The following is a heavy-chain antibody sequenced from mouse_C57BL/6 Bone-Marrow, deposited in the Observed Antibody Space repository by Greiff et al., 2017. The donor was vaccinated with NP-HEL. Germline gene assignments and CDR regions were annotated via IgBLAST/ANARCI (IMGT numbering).Heavy chain of an antibody. J-gene: IGHJ2*01. CDR3: ARPQCYGSNAYFDY. D-gene: IGHD1-1*01. Sequence: QVQLKESGAELAKPGASVKLSCKASGYTFTSYWMHWVKQRPGQGLEWIGYINPSSGYTKYNQKFKDKATLTAAKSSSTTYLQLSNLTYEDSAVSYYARPQCYGSNAYFDYWGKGTTLTVSS. CDR2: INPSSGYT. V-gene: IGHV1-7*01. CDR1: GYTFTSYW.